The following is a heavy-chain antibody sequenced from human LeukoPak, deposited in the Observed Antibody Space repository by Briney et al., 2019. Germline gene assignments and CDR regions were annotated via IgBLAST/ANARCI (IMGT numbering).Heavy chain of an antibody. V-gene: IGHV3-11*01. CDR3: ARRRTRYDDYEFDH. Sequence: TIYYADSVQGRFTISRDNAKNSLYLQMNSLRAEDTAVYYCARRRTRYDDYEFDHWGQGTLVTVSS. D-gene: IGHD4-17*01. J-gene: IGHJ4*02. CDR2: TI.